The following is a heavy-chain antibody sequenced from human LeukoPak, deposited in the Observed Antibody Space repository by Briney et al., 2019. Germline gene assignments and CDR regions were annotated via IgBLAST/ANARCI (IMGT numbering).Heavy chain of an antibody. CDR1: GYTFTAYY. D-gene: IGHD7-27*01. CDR2: ISPNSGGT. V-gene: IGHV1-2*02. J-gene: IGHJ2*01. Sequence: ASVKVSCKASGYTFTAYYIHWVRQAPGQGLEWMGWISPNSGGTDYAQKFKGRVTMTRDTSISTTYVELSSLTSVDTAVYYCAIQPWGSGNNWYFDLWGRGTLVTVSS. CDR3: AIQPWGSGNNWYFDL.